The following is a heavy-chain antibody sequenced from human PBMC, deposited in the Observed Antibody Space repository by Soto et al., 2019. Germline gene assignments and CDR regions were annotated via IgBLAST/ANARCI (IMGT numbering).Heavy chain of an antibody. CDR1: GYTFTSYD. V-gene: IGHV1-8*01. D-gene: IGHD2-15*01. J-gene: IGHJ6*03. Sequence: QVQLVQSGAEVKEPGASVKLSCKASGYTFTSYDINWVRQATGQGLEWMGWMNPNSGNAGSAQKFQGRVTMTRSTSAITVYMDLSSLISEDMAVYYCAWALAEPSGGEDGYYYYMDVWGKGTTVTVSS. CDR2: MNPNSGNA. CDR3: AWALAEPSGGEDGYYYYMDV.